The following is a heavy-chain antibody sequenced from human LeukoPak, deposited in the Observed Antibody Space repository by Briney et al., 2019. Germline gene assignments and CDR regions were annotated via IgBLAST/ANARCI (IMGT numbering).Heavy chain of an antibody. J-gene: IGHJ5*02. Sequence: SEALSLTCAVSGDSISSGDYSWSWIRQPSGKGLEWIGYIFHSGSSYYNPSLKSRVTISVDKSKNQFSLRLTSVTAADTAVYYCARELWFVNAPGSWFDPWGQGTLVTVSS. CDR3: ARELWFVNAPGSWFDP. D-gene: IGHD3-10*01. V-gene: IGHV4-30-2*01. CDR2: IFHSGSS. CDR1: GDSISSGDYS.